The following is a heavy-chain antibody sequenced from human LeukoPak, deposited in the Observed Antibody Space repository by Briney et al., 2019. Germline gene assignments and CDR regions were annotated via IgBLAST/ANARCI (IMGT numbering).Heavy chain of an antibody. D-gene: IGHD3-16*01. Sequence: ESPRLSCAASGFTFSSYTMNWVRQAPGKGLEWVSYVGRTNSPTYYADSVKGRFTISRDNAKNSLYLQMNSLRDEDTAVYYCARDDHWAFDYWGQGTLVTVSS. CDR2: VGRTNSPT. V-gene: IGHV3-48*02. J-gene: IGHJ4*02. CDR3: ARDDHWAFDY. CDR1: GFTFSSYT.